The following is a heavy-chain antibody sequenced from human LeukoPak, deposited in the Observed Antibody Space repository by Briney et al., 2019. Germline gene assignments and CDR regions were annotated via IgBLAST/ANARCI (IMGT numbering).Heavy chain of an antibody. V-gene: IGHV1-18*01. CDR1: GYTFTNYG. J-gene: IGHJ5*02. CDR3: ARDQGVLRYFDWSEQKRAYNWFDP. Sequence: VASVKVSCKASGYTFTNYGISWVRQAPGQGLEWMGWISAYNGNTNYAQKLQGRVTMTTDTSTSTAYMELRSLRSDDTAVYYCARDQGVLRYFDWSEQKRAYNWFDPWGQGTLVTVSS. D-gene: IGHD3-9*01. CDR2: ISAYNGNT.